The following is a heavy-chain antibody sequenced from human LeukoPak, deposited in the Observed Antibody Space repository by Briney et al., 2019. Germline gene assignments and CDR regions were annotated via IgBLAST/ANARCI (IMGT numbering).Heavy chain of an antibody. D-gene: IGHD6-13*01. J-gene: IGHJ4*02. CDR1: GGSISSYY. CDR3: TTSYSSSWPEIDY. Sequence: SETLSLTCTVSGGSISSYYWSWIRQPPGKGLEWIGSICYSGSTYYNPSLKSRVTISVDTSKNQFSLKLSSVTAADTAVYYCTTSYSSSWPEIDYWGQGTLVTVSS. CDR2: ICYSGST. V-gene: IGHV4-59*05.